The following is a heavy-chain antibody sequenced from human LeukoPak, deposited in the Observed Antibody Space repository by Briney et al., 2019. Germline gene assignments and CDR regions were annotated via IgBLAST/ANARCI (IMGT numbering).Heavy chain of an antibody. J-gene: IGHJ4*02. D-gene: IGHD1-26*01. CDR3: ATDPGEWEPI. Sequence: GGSLRLSCATSGLTFTNAWMSWFRQAPGKGLEWVGRIKSKTDGGTSDYAAPVQGRFTISRDDSKNTLYLQMNSLKIEDTAVYYCATDPGEWEPIWGQGTLVTVSS. CDR2: IKSKTDGGTS. V-gene: IGHV3-15*01. CDR1: GLTFTNAW.